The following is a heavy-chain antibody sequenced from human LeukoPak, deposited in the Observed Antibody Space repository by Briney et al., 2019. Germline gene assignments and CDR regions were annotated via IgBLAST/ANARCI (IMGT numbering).Heavy chain of an antibody. D-gene: IGHD5-18*01. CDR3: TSGHNTPQLWSPGLGY. CDR1: GFTFGVYA. Sequence: GGSLRLSCTASGFTFGVYAMSWVRQAPGKGLEWVGFIRSKAYGGTTEYAASVKGRFTISRDDSKSIAYLQMNSLKTEETAVYYCTSGHNTPQLWSPGLGYWGQGTLVTVSS. CDR2: IRSKAYGGTT. V-gene: IGHV3-49*04. J-gene: IGHJ4*02.